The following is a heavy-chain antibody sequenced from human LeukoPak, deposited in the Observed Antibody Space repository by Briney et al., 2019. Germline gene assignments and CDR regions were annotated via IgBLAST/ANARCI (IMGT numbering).Heavy chain of an antibody. V-gene: IGHV3-9*01. CDR1: RFSFRTYV. Sequence: GGSLRLSCVASRFSFRTYVMHWVRQAPGKGLEWVSGISWNSGSMDYADSVKGRFTISRDNAKNSLYLQMNSLGAEDTALYYCAKDMGSSGCFYYWGQGTLVTVSS. CDR3: AKDMGSSGCFYY. J-gene: IGHJ4*02. CDR2: ISWNSGSM. D-gene: IGHD6-19*01.